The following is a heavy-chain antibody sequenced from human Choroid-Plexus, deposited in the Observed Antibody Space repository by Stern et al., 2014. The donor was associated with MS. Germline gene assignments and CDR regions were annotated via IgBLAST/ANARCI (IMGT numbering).Heavy chain of an antibody. CDR1: GYTFTSYW. CDR3: ARQRYFDY. J-gene: IGHJ4*02. Sequence: QLVQSGPEVKRPGESLKISCQASGYTFTSYWIGWVRQIPGKGLEWIAIIFPGGSDIRYSPSFQARVTFPADKYSRTAYLQWNNLKASYTAIYYCARQRYFDYWGQGTLVTVSS. V-gene: IGHV5-51*01. CDR2: IFPGGSDI.